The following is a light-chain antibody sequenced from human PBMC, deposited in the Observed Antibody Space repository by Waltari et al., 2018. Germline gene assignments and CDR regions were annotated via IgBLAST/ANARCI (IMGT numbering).Light chain of an antibody. Sequence: DIVMTQSPDSLLVSLGERATISCNSSQSILYTSNDKNYLAWYQQKAGQPPRLLVHWASIRESGVPDRFRGSGSGTDFTLTISNLQPEDVAFYWFQQYFNSPIAFGQGTRLEIK. CDR2: WAS. CDR3: QQYFNSPIA. CDR1: QSILYTSNDKNY. J-gene: IGKJ5*01. V-gene: IGKV4-1*01.